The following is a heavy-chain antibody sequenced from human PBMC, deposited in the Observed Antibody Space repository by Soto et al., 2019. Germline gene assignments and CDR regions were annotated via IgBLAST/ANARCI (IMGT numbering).Heavy chain of an antibody. CDR3: ARDFNGAAGGGY. CDR1: GYTFINHG. CDR2: NYPYNGNT. Sequence: QVQLVQSGAEVRKPGASVKVSCKSSGYTFINHGIFWVRQAPGQGIEWMAWNYPYNGNTNYAQKFLGRVTLTTDTSTSTAYMDLRSLTSDDTAIYYCARDFNGAAGGGYWGQGTLVTVSS. V-gene: IGHV1-18*01. J-gene: IGHJ4*02. D-gene: IGHD6-13*01.